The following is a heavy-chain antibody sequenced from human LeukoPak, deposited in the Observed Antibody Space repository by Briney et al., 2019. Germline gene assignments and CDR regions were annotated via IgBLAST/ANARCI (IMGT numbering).Heavy chain of an antibody. CDR3: ARARCGGDCYGQGYWFDP. D-gene: IGHD2-21*02. V-gene: IGHV1-69*13. CDR2: IIPIFGTA. CDR1: GGTFSSYA. Sequence: VKVSCKASGGTFSSYAITWVRQAPGQGLEWMGGIIPIFGTANYAQKFQGRVTITADESTSTAYMELSSLRSEDTAVYYCARARCGGDCYGQGYWFDPWGQGTLVTVSS. J-gene: IGHJ5*02.